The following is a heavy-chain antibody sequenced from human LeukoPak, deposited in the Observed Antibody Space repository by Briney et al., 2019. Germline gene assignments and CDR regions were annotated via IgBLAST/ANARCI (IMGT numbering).Heavy chain of an antibody. CDR2: ISGRGGST. V-gene: IGHV3-23*01. CDR3: AKGKEGALSYFDY. J-gene: IGHJ4*02. CDR1: GLTFNNYA. Sequence: GGSLRLSCAASGLTFNNYAMTWVSQAPGKGLEWVSAISGRGGSTYYAASVKGRFTISRDNTKNTLYLQINSLSAEDTTVFYCAKGKEGALSYFDYWGRGTLVTVSS. D-gene: IGHD3-16*01.